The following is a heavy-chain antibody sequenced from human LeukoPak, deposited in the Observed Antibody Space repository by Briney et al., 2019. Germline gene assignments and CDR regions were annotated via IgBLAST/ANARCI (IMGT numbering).Heavy chain of an antibody. D-gene: IGHD6-13*01. CDR1: GFTFSSYS. CDR2: ISSSSSSYI. CDR3: ARGGHSSSWDY. V-gene: IGHV3-21*01. J-gene: IGHJ4*02. Sequence: PGGSLRLSCAASGFTFSSYSMNWVRQAPGKGLEWVSSISSSSSSYIYYADSVKGRFTISRDNAKKSLYLQMNSLRAEDTAVYYCARGGHSSSWDYWGQGTLVTVSS.